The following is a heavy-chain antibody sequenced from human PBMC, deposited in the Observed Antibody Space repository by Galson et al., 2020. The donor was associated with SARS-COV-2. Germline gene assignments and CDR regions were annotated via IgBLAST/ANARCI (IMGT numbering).Heavy chain of an antibody. CDR2: IYASGST. J-gene: IGHJ4*02. Sequence: SETLSLTCTVSGASISRNNFYWTWHRQPAGQGLEWIGSIYASGSTNSNPSLQSRSTTSVDTSNNQFSLTLSSVTAADTAVYYCASGYIGYEWAHVWGQGTLVTVSS. D-gene: IGHD5-12*01. CDR1: GASISRNNFY. V-gene: IGHV4-61*02. CDR3: ASGYIGYEWAHV.